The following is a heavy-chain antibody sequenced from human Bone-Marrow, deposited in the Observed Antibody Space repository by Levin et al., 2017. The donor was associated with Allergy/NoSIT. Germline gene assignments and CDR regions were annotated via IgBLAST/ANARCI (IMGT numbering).Heavy chain of an antibody. CDR3: AGSGRTWRQLRGFDY. D-gene: IGHD3-3*01. CDR1: GGSISSGGYY. CDR2: IYNSGNT. V-gene: IGHV4-31*03. Sequence: SQTLSLTCTVSGGSISSGGYYWSWIRQHPGMGLEWIGYIYNSGNTYYNPSLKSRLTIPLDTSKNQFSLKLSPVTAADTAVYYCAGSGRTWRQLRGFDYWGQGTLVTVSS. J-gene: IGHJ4*02.